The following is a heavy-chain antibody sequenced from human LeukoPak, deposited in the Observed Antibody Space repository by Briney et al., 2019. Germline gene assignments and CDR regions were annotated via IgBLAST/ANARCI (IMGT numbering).Heavy chain of an antibody. CDR2: ISETSRKT. V-gene: IGHV3-23*01. D-gene: IGHD5-24*01. Sequence: PGGSLRLSCAASGLTFNIYAMSWVRQAPEKGLEWVSAISETSRKTYYSDPVKDRFTISRDNSKDTLYLQMNDLRDEDTAVYYCVQEARRDGYKLAPVAEHWGQGTLVTVSS. CDR3: VQEARRDGYKLAPVAEH. CDR1: GLTFNIYA. J-gene: IGHJ1*01.